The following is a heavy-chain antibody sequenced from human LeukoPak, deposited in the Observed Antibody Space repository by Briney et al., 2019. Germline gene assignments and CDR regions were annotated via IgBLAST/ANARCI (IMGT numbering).Heavy chain of an antibody. Sequence: PGGSLRLSCAASGFTFSSYGMHWVRQAPGKGLEWVAVISYGGSNKYYADSVKGRFTISRDNSKNTLYLQMNSLRAEDTAVYYCASREEGWGQGTLVTVSS. CDR2: ISYGGSNK. CDR1: GFTFSSYG. J-gene: IGHJ4*02. V-gene: IGHV3-30*03. CDR3: ASREEG.